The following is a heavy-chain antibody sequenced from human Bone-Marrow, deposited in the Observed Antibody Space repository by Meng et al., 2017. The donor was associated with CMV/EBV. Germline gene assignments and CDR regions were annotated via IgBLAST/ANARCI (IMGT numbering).Heavy chain of an antibody. CDR3: ARGEDYYDS. V-gene: IGHV3-72*01. J-gene: IGHJ4*02. CDR2: TRNKANSYTT. D-gene: IGHD3-9*01. Sequence: GESLKISCAASGFTFSDHYMDWVRQAPGKGLEWGGRTRNKANSYTTEYAASVKGRFTISRDDSKNSLYLQMNSLKTEDTAVYYCARGEDYYDSWGQGTLVTVSS. CDR1: GFTFSDHY.